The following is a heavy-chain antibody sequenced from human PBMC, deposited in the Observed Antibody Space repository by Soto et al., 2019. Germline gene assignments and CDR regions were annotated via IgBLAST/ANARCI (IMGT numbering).Heavy chain of an antibody. Sequence: PGGSLRLSCAASGFTFSSYAMSWVRQAPGKGLEWVSAISGSRTTTAYADSVKGRFTISRDNSKNTVYLQMSSLRAEDTAVYYCAKDRASESHFSGGYYYFGIDVWGQGTTVTVSS. CDR1: GFTFSSYA. CDR3: AKDRASESHFSGGYYYFGIDV. V-gene: IGHV3-23*01. CDR2: ISGSRTTT. D-gene: IGHD3-10*01. J-gene: IGHJ6*02.